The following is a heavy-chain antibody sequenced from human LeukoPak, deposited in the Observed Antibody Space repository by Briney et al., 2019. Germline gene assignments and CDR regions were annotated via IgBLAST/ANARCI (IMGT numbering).Heavy chain of an antibody. CDR3: ATDLHDLYAFDI. V-gene: IGHV1-69*13. J-gene: IGHJ3*02. CDR1: GGTFSSYA. CDR2: IIPIFGTA. Sequence: ASVKVSRKASGGTFSSYAISWVRQAPGQGLEWMGGIIPIFGTANYAQKFQGRVTITADESTSTAYMELSSLRSEDTAVYYCATDLHDLYAFDIWGQGTMVTVSS.